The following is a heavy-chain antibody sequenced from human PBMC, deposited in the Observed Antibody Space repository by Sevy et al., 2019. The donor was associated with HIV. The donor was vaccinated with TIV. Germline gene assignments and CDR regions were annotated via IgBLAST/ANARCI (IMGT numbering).Heavy chain of an antibody. V-gene: IGHV7-4-1*02. D-gene: IGHD3-22*01. CDR1: GYTFTSYA. Sequence: ASVKVSCKASGYTFTSYAMNWVRQAPGQGLEWMGWINTNTGNPTYAQGFTGRFVFSLDTSVSTAYLQISSLKAEDTAVYYCARRFTYYYDSSGYPRAEYFQHWGQGTLFTVSS. CDR3: ARRFTYYYDSSGYPRAEYFQH. CDR2: INTNTGNP. J-gene: IGHJ1*01.